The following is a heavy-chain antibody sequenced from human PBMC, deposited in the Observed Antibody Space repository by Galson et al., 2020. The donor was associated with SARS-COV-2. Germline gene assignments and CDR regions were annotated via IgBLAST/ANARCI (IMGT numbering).Heavy chain of an antibody. J-gene: IGHJ4*02. V-gene: IGHV4-59*13. Sequence: SETLSLTCTVSGGSISSYYWSWIRQPPGKGLEWIGYIYYSGSTNYNPSLKSRVTISVDTSKNQFSLKLSSVTAADTAVYYCARIYSSIKGGFDYWGQGTLVTVSS. CDR3: ARIYSSIKGGFDY. D-gene: IGHD6-13*01. CDR1: GGSISSYY. CDR2: IYYSGST.